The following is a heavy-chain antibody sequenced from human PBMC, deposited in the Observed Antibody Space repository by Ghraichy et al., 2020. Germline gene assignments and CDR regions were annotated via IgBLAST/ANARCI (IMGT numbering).Heavy chain of an antibody. V-gene: IGHV3-9*01. D-gene: IGHD1-1*01. CDR2: ISWNSDNI. CDR1: GFTFDDFA. Sequence: GGSLRLSCEASGFTFDDFAMHWVRQAPGKGLEWVSGISWNSDNIGYADSVKGRFTISRDNTKNSLYLQMNSLRPEDTAFYYCAKDFFTTRPVTAGKSPVDNWGHGTLVTVSS. J-gene: IGHJ4*01. CDR3: AKDFFTTRPVTAGKSPVDN.